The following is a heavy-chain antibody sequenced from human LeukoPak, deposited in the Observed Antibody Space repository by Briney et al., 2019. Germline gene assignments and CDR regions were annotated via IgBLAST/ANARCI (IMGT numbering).Heavy chain of an antibody. Sequence: GGSLRLSCAASGFTFSSYWMSWVRQAPGKGLEWVANIKEDGSKKNYVDSVKGRFTISRDNAKNSLYLQMNSLRAEDTAVYYCATPLDYYDSSGYHQGGDWGQGTLVTVSS. D-gene: IGHD3-22*01. CDR3: ATPLDYYDSSGYHQGGD. CDR2: IKEDGSKK. V-gene: IGHV3-7*03. CDR1: GFTFSSYW. J-gene: IGHJ4*02.